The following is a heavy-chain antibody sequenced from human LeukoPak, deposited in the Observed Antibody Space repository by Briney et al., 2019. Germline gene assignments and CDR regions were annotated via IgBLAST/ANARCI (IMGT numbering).Heavy chain of an antibody. CDR3: TSRGFRLPLDAFDV. Sequence: PSETLSLTCTVSGGPITRSAYYWVWVRQSPGRGLEWLGSIYSNGDTYYNPSFESRVTIAIETSKNQFSLKMTSVTAADTAAYYCTSRGFRLPLDAFDVWGRARRVAVSS. D-gene: IGHD5-24*01. CDR1: GGPITRSAYY. V-gene: IGHV4-39*01. J-gene: IGHJ3*01. CDR2: IYSNGDT.